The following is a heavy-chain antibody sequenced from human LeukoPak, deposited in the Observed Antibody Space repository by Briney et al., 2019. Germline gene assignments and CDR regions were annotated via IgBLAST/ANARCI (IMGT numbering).Heavy chain of an antibody. CDR1: GYTFTGYY. V-gene: IGHV1-18*04. D-gene: IGHD3-22*01. CDR2: ISAYNGNT. Sequence: ASVKVSCKASGYTFTGYYMHWVRQAPGQGLEWMGWISAYNGNTNYAQKLQGRVTMTTDTSTSTAYMELRSLRSDDTAVYYCARQDYYDSSGTFDYWGQGTLVTVSS. J-gene: IGHJ4*02. CDR3: ARQDYYDSSGTFDY.